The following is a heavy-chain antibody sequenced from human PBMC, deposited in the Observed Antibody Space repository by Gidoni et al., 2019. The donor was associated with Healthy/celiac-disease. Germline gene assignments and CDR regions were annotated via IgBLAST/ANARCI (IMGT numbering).Heavy chain of an antibody. CDR1: SGSISSYD. Sequence: QVQLQESGPGLVKPSETLSLTSTVSSGSISSYDWSWIRQPPGKGLEWIGDIYYSGSTNYNPSLKSRVIRSVDTSKNQFSLKLSSVTAADTAVYYCARRVSRGHFDYWVQGTLVTVSS. V-gene: IGHV4-59*13. CDR2: IYYSGST. J-gene: IGHJ4*02. CDR3: ARRVSRGHFDY. D-gene: IGHD3-22*01.